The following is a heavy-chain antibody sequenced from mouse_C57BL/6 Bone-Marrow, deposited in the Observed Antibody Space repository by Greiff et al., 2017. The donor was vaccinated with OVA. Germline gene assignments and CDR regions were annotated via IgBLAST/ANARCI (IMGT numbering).Heavy chain of an antibody. CDR1: GYSFTDYN. Sequence: EVQGVESGPELVKPGASVKISCKASGYSFTDYNMNWVKQSNGKSLEWIGVINPNYGTTSYNQKFKGKATLTVDQSSSTAYMQLNSLTSEDSEVYYCARDLYYCDSSYPHYYAMDYWGQGTSVTVSS. CDR3: ARDLYYCDSSYPHYYAMDY. J-gene: IGHJ4*01. V-gene: IGHV1-39*01. CDR2: INPNYGTT. D-gene: IGHD1-1*01.